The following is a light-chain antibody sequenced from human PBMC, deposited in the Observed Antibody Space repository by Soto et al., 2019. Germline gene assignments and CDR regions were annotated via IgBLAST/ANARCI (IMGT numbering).Light chain of an antibody. Sequence: QSALTQPASVSGSPGQSITISCTGTSSDIGGYNYVSWYQQYPGKAPKLMIYGVSDRPSGVSNRFSGSKSATTASLTISGLQAEDEADYYCSSYKTSSTFVVFGGGTKLTVL. CDR2: GVS. J-gene: IGLJ2*01. CDR3: SSYKTSSTFVV. V-gene: IGLV2-14*01. CDR1: SSDIGGYNY.